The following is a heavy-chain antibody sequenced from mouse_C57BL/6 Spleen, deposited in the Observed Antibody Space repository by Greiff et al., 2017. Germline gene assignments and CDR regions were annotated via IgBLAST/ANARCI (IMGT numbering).Heavy chain of an antibody. J-gene: IGHJ3*01. CDR3: ARDGSNYPGFAY. Sequence: EVQGVESGGGLVKPGGSLKLSCAASGFTFSSYAMSWVRQTPEKRLEWVATISDGGSYTYYPDNVKGRFTISRDNAKNNLYLQMSHLKSEDTAMYYCARDGSNYPGFAYWGQGTLVTVSA. CDR1: GFTFSSYA. CDR2: ISDGGSYT. D-gene: IGHD2-5*01. V-gene: IGHV5-4*01.